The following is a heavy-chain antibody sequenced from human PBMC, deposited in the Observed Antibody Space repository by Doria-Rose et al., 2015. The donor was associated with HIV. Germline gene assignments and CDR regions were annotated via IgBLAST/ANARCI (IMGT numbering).Heavy chain of an antibody. J-gene: IGHJ4*02. V-gene: IGHV2-26*01. CDR1: GVSLSSPGMG. D-gene: IGHD6-13*01. CDR2: ICSDDER. CDR3: ARIKSSRWYHKYYFDF. Sequence: QVTLKESGPVLVKPTETLTLTCTVSGVSLSSPGMGVSWIRQPPGKALEWLANICSDDERSYTASQKSRLTISRGTSKSQVVLTMTDMDPVDTATYYCARIKSSRWYHKYYFDFWGQGTLVIVSA.